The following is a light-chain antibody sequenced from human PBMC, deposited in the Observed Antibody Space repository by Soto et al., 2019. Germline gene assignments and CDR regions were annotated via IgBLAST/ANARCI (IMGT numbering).Light chain of an antibody. CDR1: SRDVGGYHY. Sequence: QSALTQPRSVSGSPGQPVTLSCPGTSRDVGGYHYVSWYQHHPGKAPKIIIYDVNKRPSGVTDRFSGSKSGNTASLTISGLQTEDEADDYCCSYAGSYTLVFGGGTKLTVL. J-gene: IGLJ2*01. CDR3: CSYAGSYTLV. CDR2: DVN. V-gene: IGLV2-11*02.